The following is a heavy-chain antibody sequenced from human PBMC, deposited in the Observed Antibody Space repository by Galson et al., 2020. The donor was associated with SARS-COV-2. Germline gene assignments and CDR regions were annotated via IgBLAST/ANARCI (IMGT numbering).Heavy chain of an antibody. V-gene: IGHV3-21*01. CDR2: ISSGSSYI. CDR3: AADRDRGWNIDR. Sequence: GGSLRLSCAASGFTFSSYTMNWVRQAPGKGLEWVSSISSGSSYIYYADSVKGRFTISRDNAKNSLYLEMNSLGAEDTAVYYCAADRDRGWNIDRWGQGTLGTGSS. CDR1: GFTFSSYT. D-gene: IGHD6-19*01. J-gene: IGHJ5*02.